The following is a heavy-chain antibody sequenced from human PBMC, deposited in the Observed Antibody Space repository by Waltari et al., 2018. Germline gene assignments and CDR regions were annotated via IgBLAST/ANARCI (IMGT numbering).Heavy chain of an antibody. J-gene: IGHJ5*02. CDR3: ASKPAGIAAAGT. CDR2: INHGGST. CDR1: GGSFSGYY. Sequence: QVQLQQWGAGLLKPSETLSLTCAVYGGSFSGYYWSWIRQPPGKGLEWIGEINHGGSTNYNPSLKSRVIISVDTSNNQFSLKLSSVTAADTAVYYCASKPAGIAAAGTWGQGTLVTVSS. V-gene: IGHV4-34*01. D-gene: IGHD6-13*01.